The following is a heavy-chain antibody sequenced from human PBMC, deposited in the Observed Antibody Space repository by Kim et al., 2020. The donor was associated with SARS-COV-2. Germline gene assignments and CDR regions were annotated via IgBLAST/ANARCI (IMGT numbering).Heavy chain of an antibody. CDR2: IYYSGST. Sequence: SETLSLTCTVSGGSVSSGSYYWSWILQPPGKGLECIGYIYYSGSTYYNPSLKSRVTISIDTSKNQFSLKLSSVSAADTAVYYCARDAGGITMVRGSYGMDVWGQGTPVTVSS. D-gene: IGHD3-10*01. V-gene: IGHV4-61*01. CDR1: GGSVSSGSYY. J-gene: IGHJ6*02. CDR3: ARDAGGITMVRGSYGMDV.